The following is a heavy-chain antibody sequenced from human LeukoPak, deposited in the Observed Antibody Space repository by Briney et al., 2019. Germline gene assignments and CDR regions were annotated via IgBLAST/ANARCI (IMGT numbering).Heavy chain of an antibody. CDR1: GGSISSYY. CDR2: IYYSGST. D-gene: IGHD4-17*01. CDR3: ARHIDYGAGQFYYYGMDV. V-gene: IGHV4-59*08. Sequence: SETLSLTCTVSGGSISSYYWSWIRQPPGKGLEWIGYIYYSGSTKYNPSLKSRVTISVDTSKHQFSLKLSSVTAADTAVYYCARHIDYGAGQFYYYGMDVWGQGTTVTVSS. J-gene: IGHJ6*02.